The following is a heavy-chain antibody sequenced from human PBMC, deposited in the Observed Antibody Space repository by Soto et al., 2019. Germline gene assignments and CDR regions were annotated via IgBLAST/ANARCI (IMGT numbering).Heavy chain of an antibody. J-gene: IGHJ4*02. D-gene: IGHD2-15*01. Sequence: PGGSLRLSCAASGFTFSSYAMHWVRQAPGKGLEWVAVISYDGSNKYYADSVKGRFTISRDNSKNTLYLQMNSLRAEDTAVYYCARGRSAPYCSGGSCYSYYFDYWGQGTLVTVSS. CDR1: GFTFSSYA. V-gene: IGHV3-30-3*01. CDR3: ARGRSAPYCSGGSCYSYYFDY. CDR2: ISYDGSNK.